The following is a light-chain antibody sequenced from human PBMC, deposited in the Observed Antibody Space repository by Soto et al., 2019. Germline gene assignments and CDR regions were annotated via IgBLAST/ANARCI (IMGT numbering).Light chain of an antibody. CDR3: QQRSNWPVT. Sequence: EIVLTQSPATLSLSPGERATLSCRASQSVSSYLAWYQQKPGQAPRLLIYDASSRATGIPARFSGSGSGTEFTLTISSLEPEDFAVYYCQQRSNWPVTFGQGTRVAIK. V-gene: IGKV3-11*01. CDR2: DAS. J-gene: IGKJ1*01. CDR1: QSVSSY.